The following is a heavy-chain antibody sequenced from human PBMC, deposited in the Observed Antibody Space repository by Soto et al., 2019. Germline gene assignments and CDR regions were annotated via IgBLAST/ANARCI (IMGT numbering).Heavy chain of an antibody. D-gene: IGHD3-3*01. J-gene: IGHJ6*03. CDR2: IYYNGST. CDR3: ASGDPQGAHHGYDFWSGPQGDYYYMDV. CDR1: GGPIRGYH. V-gene: IGHV4-59*01. Sequence: SETLSLTCTVSGGPIRGYHWSWIRQPPGKGLEWIGYIYYNGSTNFNPSLKSRVSISVDMSKNQFSLKLSSVTAADTAVYYCASGDPQGAHHGYDFWSGPQGDYYYMDVWGKGTTVTVSS.